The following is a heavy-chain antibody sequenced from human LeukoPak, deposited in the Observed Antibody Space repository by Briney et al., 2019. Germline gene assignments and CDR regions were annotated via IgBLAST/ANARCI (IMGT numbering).Heavy chain of an antibody. CDR3: AKIPHSSHDNDSSGYLDF. Sequence: QPGGSLRLSCAGSGFTFITYAMNRVRQAPGKGLEWVSSISGSGGSTYSADAGTGRFTISRNKSINTLYFQMHSMRAEDTAIYYCAKIPHSSHDNDSSGYLDFWGQGTLVSVSS. CDR1: GFTFITYA. V-gene: IGHV3-23*01. CDR2: ISGSGGST. D-gene: IGHD3-22*01. J-gene: IGHJ4*02.